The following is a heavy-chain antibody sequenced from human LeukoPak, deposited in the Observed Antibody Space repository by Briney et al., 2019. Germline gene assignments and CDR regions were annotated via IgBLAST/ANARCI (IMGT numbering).Heavy chain of an antibody. CDR1: GGSISSSSYY. CDR2: IYYSGST. J-gene: IGHJ3*02. Sequence: SETLSLTCTVSGGSISSSSYYWGWIRQPPGKGLEWIGSIYYSGSTYYNPSLNSRVTISVDTSKNQFSLKLSSVTAADTAVYYCARDLVVVVAATTPTFPDAFDIWGQGTMVTVSS. D-gene: IGHD2-15*01. V-gene: IGHV4-39*02. CDR3: ARDLVVVVAATTPTFPDAFDI.